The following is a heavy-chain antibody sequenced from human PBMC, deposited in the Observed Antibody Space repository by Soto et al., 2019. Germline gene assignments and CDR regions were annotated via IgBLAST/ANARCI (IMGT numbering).Heavy chain of an antibody. Sequence: GSLRLSCEASGFTFSSYAMHWVRQAPGKGLEWVAFISYDGSNKYYADSVKGRFTISRDNSKNTLYLQMNSLRAEDTAVYYCARDREPGSGWYPYFDYWGQGTLVTVSS. V-gene: IGHV3-30-3*01. CDR2: ISYDGSNK. D-gene: IGHD6-19*01. CDR1: GFTFSSYA. CDR3: ARDREPGSGWYPYFDY. J-gene: IGHJ4*02.